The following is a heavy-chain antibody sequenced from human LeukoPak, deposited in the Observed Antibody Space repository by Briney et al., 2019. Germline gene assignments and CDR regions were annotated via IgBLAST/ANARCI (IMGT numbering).Heavy chain of an antibody. CDR2: IYYSGST. CDR1: GGSFSGYY. CDR3: ASFLRVGRANYFDY. D-gene: IGHD4-17*01. Sequence: SETLSLTCAVYGGSFSGYYWRWIRQPPGKGLEWIGYIYYSGSTYYNPSLKSRVTISVDTSKNQFSLKLSSVTAADTAVYYCASFLRVGRANYFDYWGQGTLVTVSS. J-gene: IGHJ4*02. V-gene: IGHV4-59*06.